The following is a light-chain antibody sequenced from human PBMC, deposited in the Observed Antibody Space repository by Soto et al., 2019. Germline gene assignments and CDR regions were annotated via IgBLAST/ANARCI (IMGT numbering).Light chain of an antibody. CDR1: QSTNNY. Sequence: IQMTQSPPSLSASVGDRVIITCRASQSTNNYVNWYQQKPGKDPKLLIYATSILQGGVPPRFSGSGSETDYTLTITSLQPEDFGTYYCQQSFKTPLTFGAGTNVEIK. J-gene: IGKJ4*01. CDR2: ATS. V-gene: IGKV1-39*01. CDR3: QQSFKTPLT.